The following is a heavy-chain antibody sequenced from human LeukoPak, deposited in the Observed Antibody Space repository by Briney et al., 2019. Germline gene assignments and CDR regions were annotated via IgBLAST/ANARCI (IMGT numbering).Heavy chain of an antibody. V-gene: IGHV3-21*01. J-gene: IGHJ4*02. D-gene: IGHD2-2*01. CDR1: GFTFSTYT. CDR2: ISSSSNNI. CDR3: ARGYQRPDY. Sequence: GGSRRLSCAASGFTFSTYTRSGGRQAPGKGLGWVSSISSSSNNINYADSVKGRFTISRDNAMHSVHLQMNSLRVEDTAVYYCARGYQRPDYWGQGTLIPVSS.